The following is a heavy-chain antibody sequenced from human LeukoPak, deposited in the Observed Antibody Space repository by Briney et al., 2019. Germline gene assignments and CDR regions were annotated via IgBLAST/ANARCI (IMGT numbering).Heavy chain of an antibody. CDR3: ARVSTKKSFIPGLNYFDY. CDR1: GFTVSSNY. Sequence: GGSLRLSCAASGFTVSSNYMSWVRQAPGKGLEWVSVIYSGGSTYYADSVKGRFTISRDNSKNTLYLQMNSLRAEDTAVYYCARVSTKKSFIPGLNYFDYWGQGTLVTVSS. D-gene: IGHD1-14*01. CDR2: IYSGGST. J-gene: IGHJ4*02. V-gene: IGHV3-53*01.